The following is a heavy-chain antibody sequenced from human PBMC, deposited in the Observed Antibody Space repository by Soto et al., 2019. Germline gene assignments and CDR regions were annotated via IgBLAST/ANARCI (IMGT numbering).Heavy chain of an antibody. Sequence: KTSETLSLTCTVSGGSISSGGYYWSWIRQHPGKGLEWIGYIYYSGSTYYNPSLKSRVTISVDTSKNQFSLKLSSVTVADTAVYYCARLITMVRGVIIGFDPWGQGTLVTVSS. CDR2: IYYSGST. J-gene: IGHJ5*02. D-gene: IGHD3-10*01. CDR3: ARLITMVRGVIIGFDP. CDR1: GGSISSGGYY. V-gene: IGHV4-31*03.